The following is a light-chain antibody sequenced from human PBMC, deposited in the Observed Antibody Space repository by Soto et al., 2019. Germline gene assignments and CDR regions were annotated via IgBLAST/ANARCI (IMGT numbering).Light chain of an antibody. CDR1: QTISSF. CDR2: KAS. CDR3: QQYKSYST. J-gene: IGKJ2*01. V-gene: IGKV1-5*03. Sequence: DIQMTQSPSTLSASVGDRVTITCRASQTISSFLAWYQHKPGKAPKLLIYKASSLESGVPSRFSGSGSETEVTLTSSSRQADDFATYYCQQYKSYSTFGQGTKLEIK.